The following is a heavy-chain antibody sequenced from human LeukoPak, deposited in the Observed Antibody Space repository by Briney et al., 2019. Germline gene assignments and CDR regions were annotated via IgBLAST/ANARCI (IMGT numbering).Heavy chain of an antibody. CDR1: GGSIYTSY. D-gene: IGHD3-22*01. CDR2: IHYTGNT. Sequence: SETLSLTCTVSGGSIYTSYWSWVRQPPGKGLEWIGYIHYTGNTNSNPSLKSRVTISVDTSKNQFSLKLTSVTAADSAVYYCVREYDKVVDDSFDIWGQGTMVTVSS. V-gene: IGHV4-59*01. CDR3: VREYDKVVDDSFDI. J-gene: IGHJ3*02.